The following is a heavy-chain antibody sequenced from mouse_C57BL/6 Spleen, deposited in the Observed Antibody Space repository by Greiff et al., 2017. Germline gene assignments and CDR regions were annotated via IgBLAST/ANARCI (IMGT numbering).Heavy chain of an antibody. CDR2: IRSKSSNYAT. V-gene: IGHV10-3*01. J-gene: IGHJ4*01. CDR1: GFTFNTYA. D-gene: IGHD2-5*01. CDR3: VREEDSNPGGYYAMDY. Sequence: DVMLVESGGGLVQPKGSLKLSCAASGFTFNTYAMHWVRQAPGKGLEWVARIRSKSSNYATYYADSVKDRFTISRDDSQSMLYLQMNNLKTEDTAMYYCVREEDSNPGGYYAMDYWGQGTSVTVSS.